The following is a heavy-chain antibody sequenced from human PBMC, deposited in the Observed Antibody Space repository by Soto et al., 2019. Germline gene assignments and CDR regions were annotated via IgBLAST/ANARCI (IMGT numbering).Heavy chain of an antibody. D-gene: IGHD2-8*01. V-gene: IGHV1-69*01. J-gene: IGHJ6*02. CDR1: GGTFRSYA. CDR3: ARSMETNYFYCMDV. CDR2: IIPMFGKP. Sequence: QVQLVQSGAEVREPGSSVKVSCEASGGTFRSYAINWVRQAPGQGLEWMGGIIPMFGKPNYAEKFLCRVTISADESTRTAYMEVTRLKSEDTAVYYCARSMETNYFYCMDVWGLGTTVTVSS.